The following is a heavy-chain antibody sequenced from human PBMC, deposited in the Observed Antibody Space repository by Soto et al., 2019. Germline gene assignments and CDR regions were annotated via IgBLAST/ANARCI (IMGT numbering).Heavy chain of an antibody. CDR3: ARVPDV. CDR2: IYHSGST. Sequence: QLQLRESGSGLVKPSQTLSLTCAVSGGSISSGGYSWSWIRQPPGKGLEWIGYIYHSGSTYYNPSLKSRVTISVDRSKNQFSLKLSSVTAADTAMYYCARVPDVWGQGTTVTVSS. CDR1: GGSISSGGYS. J-gene: IGHJ6*02. V-gene: IGHV4-30-2*01.